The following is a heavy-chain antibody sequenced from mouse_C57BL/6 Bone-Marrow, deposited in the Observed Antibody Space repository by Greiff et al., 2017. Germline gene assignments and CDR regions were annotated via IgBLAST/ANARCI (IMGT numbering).Heavy chain of an antibody. Sequence: EVKLVESGGGLVQPGGSLKLSCAASGFTFSDYYMYWVRQTPEKRLEWVAYISNGGGSTYYPDTVKGRFTISRDNAKNTLYLQMSRLKSEDTAMYYCARHNYYGSSYDYAMDYWGQGTSVTVSS. J-gene: IGHJ4*01. CDR2: ISNGGGST. CDR3: ARHNYYGSSYDYAMDY. D-gene: IGHD1-1*01. V-gene: IGHV5-12*01. CDR1: GFTFSDYY.